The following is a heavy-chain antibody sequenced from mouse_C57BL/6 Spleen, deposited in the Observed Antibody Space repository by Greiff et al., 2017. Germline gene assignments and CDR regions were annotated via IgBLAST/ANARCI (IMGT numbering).Heavy chain of an antibody. Sequence: EVQLQQSGAELVRPGASVKLSCTASGFNIKDDYMHWVKQRPEQGLEWIGWIDPENGDTEYASKFQGKATITAETSSNTAYLQLSSLTSEDTAVYYGTTVDYAMDYWGQGTSVTVSS. J-gene: IGHJ4*01. CDR1: GFNIKDDY. CDR2: IDPENGDT. V-gene: IGHV14-4*01. CDR3: TTVDYAMDY.